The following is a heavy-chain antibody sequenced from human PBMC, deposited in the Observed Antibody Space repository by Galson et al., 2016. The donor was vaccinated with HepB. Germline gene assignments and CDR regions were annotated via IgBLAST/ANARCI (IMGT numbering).Heavy chain of an antibody. J-gene: IGHJ6*03. CDR2: VHPFGAGT. CDR1: GYTITNHY. CDR3: ARCFIVVPAAKCHYYYYMDV. V-gene: IGHV1-46*01. Sequence: SVKVSCKASGYTITNHYMHWVRQAPGQGLEWMGMVHPFGAGTTYAQRFQGRVTMTRDTSTSPAYMELRSQRSEDIDVYYCARCFIVVPAAKCHYYYYMDVWGKGTTVTVSS. D-gene: IGHD2-2*01.